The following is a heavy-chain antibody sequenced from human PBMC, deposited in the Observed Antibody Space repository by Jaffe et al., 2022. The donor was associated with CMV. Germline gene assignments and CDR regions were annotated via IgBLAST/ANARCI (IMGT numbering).Heavy chain of an antibody. J-gene: IGHJ2*01. V-gene: IGHV5-10-1*03. D-gene: IGHD2-15*01. CDR2: IDPSDSYT. CDR1: GYSFTSYW. CDR3: ACLGTHCSGGSCYSDTWYFDL. Sequence: EVQLVQSGAEVKKPGESLRISCKGSGYSFTSYWISWVRQMPGKGLEWMGRIDPSDSYTNYSPSFQGHVTISADKSISTAYLQWSSLKASDTAMYYCACLGTHCSGGSCYSDTWYFDLWGRGTLVTVSS.